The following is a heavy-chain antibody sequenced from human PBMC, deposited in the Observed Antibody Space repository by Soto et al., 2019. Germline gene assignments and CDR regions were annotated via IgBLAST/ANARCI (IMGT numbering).Heavy chain of an antibody. Sequence: GGSLRLSCVVSGFTFSNYAMTWVRQAPGKGLEWVSSMSSSTYYTDSVKGRFTISRDNSKNTLYLQMNSLRAQDMAMYYCAKGSSWSEFEYWGQGTLVTV. CDR2: MSSST. D-gene: IGHD6-19*01. V-gene: IGHV3-23*01. CDR3: AKGSSWSEFEY. CDR1: GFTFSNYA. J-gene: IGHJ4*02.